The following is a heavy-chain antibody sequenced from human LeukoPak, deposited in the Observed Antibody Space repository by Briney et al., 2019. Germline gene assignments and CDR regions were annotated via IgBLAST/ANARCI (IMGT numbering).Heavy chain of an antibody. CDR2: ISYDGSNK. V-gene: IGHV3-30*18. CDR3: ANLILGATDYGMDV. J-gene: IGHJ6*02. Sequence: GGSLRLSCAASGFTFSSYGMHWVRQAPGKGLEWVAVISYDGSNKYYADSVKGRFTISRDNSKNTLYLQMNSLRAEDTAVYYCANLILGATDYGMDVWGQGTTVTVSS. CDR1: GFTFSSYG. D-gene: IGHD1-26*01.